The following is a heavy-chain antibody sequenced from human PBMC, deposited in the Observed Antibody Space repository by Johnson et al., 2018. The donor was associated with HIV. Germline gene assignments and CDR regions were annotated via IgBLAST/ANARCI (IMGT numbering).Heavy chain of an antibody. J-gene: IGHJ3*02. CDR3: AAYYDFWSGSYTSGFDI. CDR2: INWNGGSI. D-gene: IGHD3-3*01. CDR1: GFTFDDYG. Sequence: VQLVESGGGVVRPGGSLRLSCAASGFTFDDYGMSWVRQAPGKGLEWVSGINWNGGSIGYADSVKGRFTISRDNAKNSLNLQMNSLRAEDTAVYYCAAYYDFWSGSYTSGFDIWGQGTMVTVSS. V-gene: IGHV3-20*04.